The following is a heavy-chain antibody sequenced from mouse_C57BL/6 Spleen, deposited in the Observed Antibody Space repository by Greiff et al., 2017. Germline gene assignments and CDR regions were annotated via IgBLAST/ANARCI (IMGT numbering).Heavy chain of an antibody. J-gene: IGHJ4*01. CDR2: IYPGRGNP. CDR3: ARGGDYDPYAMDY. CDR1: GYSFTSYY. D-gene: IGHD2-4*01. V-gene: IGHV1-66*01. Sequence: QVQLKQSGPELVKPGASVKISCKASGYSFTSYYIHWVQQRPGQGLEWIGWIYPGRGNPKYNEQFKGKATLTADTSSSTAYMQLSSLTSEDSAVYYCARGGDYDPYAMDYWGQGTSVTVSS.